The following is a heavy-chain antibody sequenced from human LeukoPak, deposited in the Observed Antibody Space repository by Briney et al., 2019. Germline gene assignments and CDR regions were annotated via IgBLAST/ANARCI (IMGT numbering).Heavy chain of an antibody. D-gene: IGHD2-15*01. J-gene: IGHJ5*02. V-gene: IGHV1-8*01. CDR1: GSTFTSYD. CDR3: GRSGFCSGATCSYQWSLGLFDP. Sequence: GASVKVSCKASGSTFTSYDINWERQAPGQGLERMGWIYPNSGNTTYAQKFQGRVTMTSDTSITTAYMELPMLRSEDKDIDYCGRSGFCSGATCSYQWSLGLFDPWGEGTLVIVSS. CDR2: IYPNSGNT.